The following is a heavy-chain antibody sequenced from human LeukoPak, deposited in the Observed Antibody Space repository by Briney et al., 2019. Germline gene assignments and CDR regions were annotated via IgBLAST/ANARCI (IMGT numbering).Heavy chain of an antibody. D-gene: IGHD2-2*01. CDR3: AKSSLFCSSVSCSYYFDS. CDR1: GGSIGSYY. V-gene: IGHV4-59*01. CDR2: IFYSGST. Sequence: SETLSLTCTVSGGSIGSYYWSWIRQPPGKGLEWIGFIFYSGSTHYNPSLKSRVTMSVDTSKSQFSLKLSSVTAADTAVYYCAKSSLFCSSVSCSYYFDSWGQGTLVTVSS. J-gene: IGHJ4*02.